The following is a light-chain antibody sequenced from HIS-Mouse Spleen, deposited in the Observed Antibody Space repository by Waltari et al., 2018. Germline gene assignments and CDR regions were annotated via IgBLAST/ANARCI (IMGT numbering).Light chain of an antibody. Sequence: DIQMTQSPSPLPASVGDRVTITCQASQDISNYLNWYQQKPGKAPKLLIYDASNLETGVPSRFSGSGSGTDFTFTISSLQPEDIATYYCQQYDNLPLTFGGGTKVEIE. CDR1: QDISNY. V-gene: IGKV1-33*01. CDR3: QQYDNLPLT. J-gene: IGKJ4*01. CDR2: DAS.